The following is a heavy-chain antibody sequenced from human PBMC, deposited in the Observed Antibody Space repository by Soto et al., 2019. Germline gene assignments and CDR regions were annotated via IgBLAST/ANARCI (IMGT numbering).Heavy chain of an antibody. CDR3: ARVGGTAARRQGLDF. CDR1: GFTFTSYS. V-gene: IGHV3-30-3*01. CDR2: ISYDGSNK. Sequence: QVQLVESGGGVVQPGRSLRLSCAASGFTFTSYSMHWVRQAPGKGLEWVAVISYDGSNKYYADSVKGRFTTSRDNSKSTLFLRMTSLRLEDTALYYCARVGGTAARRQGLDFWGQGTLVTVSS. D-gene: IGHD6-6*01. J-gene: IGHJ4*02.